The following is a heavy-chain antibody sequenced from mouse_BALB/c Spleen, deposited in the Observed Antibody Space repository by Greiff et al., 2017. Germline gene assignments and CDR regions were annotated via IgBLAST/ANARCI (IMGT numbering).Heavy chain of an antibody. CDR3: ARDLDYCGSSYGYFDV. J-gene: IGHJ1*01. D-gene: IGHD1-1*01. Sequence: EVKLEESGGGLVQPGGSLRLSCATSGFTFTDYYMSWVRQPPGKALEWLGFIRNKANGYTTEYSASVKGRFTISRDNSQSILYLQMNTLRAEDSATYYCARDLDYCGSSYGYFDVWGAGTTVTVSS. V-gene: IGHV7-3*02. CDR1: GFTFTDYY. CDR2: IRNKANGYTT.